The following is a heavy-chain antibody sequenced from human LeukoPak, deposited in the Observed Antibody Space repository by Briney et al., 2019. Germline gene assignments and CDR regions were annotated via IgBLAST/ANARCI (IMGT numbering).Heavy chain of an antibody. V-gene: IGHV4-4*07. CDR1: GGSISSYY. CDR2: IYTSGST. CDR3: ARLGSSSWYWFDP. J-gene: IGHJ5*02. Sequence: SETLSLTCTVSGGSISSYYWSWIQQPDGKGLEWIGRIYTSGSTNYNPSLKSRVTMSVDTSKNQFSLKLSSVTAADTAVYYCARLGSSSWYWFDPWGQGTLVTVSS. D-gene: IGHD6-13*01.